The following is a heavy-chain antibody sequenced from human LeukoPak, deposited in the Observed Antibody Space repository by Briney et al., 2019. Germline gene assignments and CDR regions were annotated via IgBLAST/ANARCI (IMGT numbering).Heavy chain of an antibody. D-gene: IGHD4-17*01. Sequence: GGSLRLSCVASGFTVSSNYLNWVRQAPGKGLEWVSVVYSGDSAYYAGSVKGRFTVSKDHSTNTLYLQMTGLRVEDTAVYYCVRDPLRDYSDYDTDYWGQGTLVTVSS. CDR1: GFTVSSNY. J-gene: IGHJ4*02. CDR3: VRDPLRDYSDYDTDY. V-gene: IGHV3-66*01. CDR2: VYSGDSA.